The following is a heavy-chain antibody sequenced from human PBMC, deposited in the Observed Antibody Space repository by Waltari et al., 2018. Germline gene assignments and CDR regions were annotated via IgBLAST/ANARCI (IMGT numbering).Heavy chain of an antibody. D-gene: IGHD6-13*01. V-gene: IGHV1-2*02. J-gene: IGHJ4*02. CDR1: GYAFTGYY. CDR3: ARPWPGRAAAAPYYFDS. Sequence: QVQLVQSGTEVKKPGASVTVSCKASGYAFTGYYLHWVRQAPGQGLEWMGGINPDSGDTNCTQKFQGRVTMTRDTSINTAYMQLSGLRSDDTAVYYCARPWPGRAAAAPYYFDSWGQGTMAIVSS. CDR2: INPDSGDT.